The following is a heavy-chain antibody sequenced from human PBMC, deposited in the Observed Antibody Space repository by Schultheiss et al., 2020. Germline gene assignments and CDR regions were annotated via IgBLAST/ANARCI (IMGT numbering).Heavy chain of an antibody. Sequence: GESLKISCAASGFTFSSYGMHWVRQAPGKGLEWVAVISYDGSNKYYADSVKGRFTISRDNSKNTLYLQMNSLRAEDTAVYYCAKARLYSGSYWGWFDPWGQGTLVTVSS. D-gene: IGHD1-26*01. J-gene: IGHJ5*02. CDR1: GFTFSSYG. V-gene: IGHV3-30*18. CDR3: AKARLYSGSYWGWFDP. CDR2: ISYDGSNK.